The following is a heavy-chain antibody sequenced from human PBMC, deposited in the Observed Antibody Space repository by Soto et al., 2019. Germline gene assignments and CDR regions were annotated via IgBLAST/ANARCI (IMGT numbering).Heavy chain of an antibody. V-gene: IGHV4-4*02. Sequence: PSETLSLTCAVSGGSFTSNNWWTWVRQPPGQGLEWIGETYRTGSTNYNPSLKSRVTISVDTSKNQFSLKLSSVTAADTAVYYCARDARYSYAYGYDYWGQGTLVTVSS. CDR2: TYRTGST. CDR1: GGSFTSNNW. CDR3: ARDARYSYAYGYDY. D-gene: IGHD5-18*01. J-gene: IGHJ4*02.